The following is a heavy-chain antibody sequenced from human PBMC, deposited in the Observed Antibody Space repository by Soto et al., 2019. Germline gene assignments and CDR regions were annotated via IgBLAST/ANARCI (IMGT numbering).Heavy chain of an antibody. V-gene: IGHV4-4*07. J-gene: IGHJ5*02. CDR2: IYTSGST. Sequence: SETLSLTCTVSGGSISSYYWSRIRQPAGKGLEWIGRIYTSGSTNYNPSLKSRVTMSVDTSKNQFSLKPSSVTAADTAVYYCARDPLGFNWFDPWGQGTLVTVSS. CDR3: ARDPLGFNWFDP. CDR1: GGSISSYY. D-gene: IGHD3-16*01.